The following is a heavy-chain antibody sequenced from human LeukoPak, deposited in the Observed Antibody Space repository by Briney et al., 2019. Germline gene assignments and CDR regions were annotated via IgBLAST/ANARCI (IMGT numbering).Heavy chain of an antibody. V-gene: IGHV3-48*01. CDR1: GFTFSSYS. CDR2: ISSSSSTI. CDR3: AKSGYNRFDY. D-gene: IGHD5-24*01. J-gene: IGHJ4*02. Sequence: GGSLRLSCAASGFTFSSYSMNWVRQAPGKGLEWVSYISSSSSTIYYADSVKGRFTISRDNSKNTLYLQMNSLRAEDTAVYFCAKSGYNRFDYWGQGTLVTVSS.